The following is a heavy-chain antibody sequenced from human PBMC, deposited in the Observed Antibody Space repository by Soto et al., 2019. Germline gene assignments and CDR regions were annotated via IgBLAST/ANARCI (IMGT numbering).Heavy chain of an antibody. CDR3: ARDALGYDFWSGYYTGETPGAFDI. CDR2: IYYSGST. Sequence: SETLSLTCTVSGGSISSGDYYWSCIRQPPGKGLEWIGYIYYSGSTYYNPSLKSRVTISVDTSKNQFSLKLSSVTAADTAVYYCARDALGYDFWSGYYTGETPGAFDIWGQGTMVTVSS. V-gene: IGHV4-30-4*01. J-gene: IGHJ3*02. D-gene: IGHD3-3*01. CDR1: GGSISSGDYY.